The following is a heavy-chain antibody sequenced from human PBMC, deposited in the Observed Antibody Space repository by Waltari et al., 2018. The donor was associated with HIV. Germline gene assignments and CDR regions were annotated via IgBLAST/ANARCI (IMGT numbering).Heavy chain of an antibody. V-gene: IGHV3-15*01. CDR1: GFTFSNAW. Sequence: EVQLVESGGGLVKPGGSLRLSGGASGFTFSNAWMSWVCQAPGKGLEWVGRIKSKTDGGTTDYAAPVKGRFTISRDDSKNTLYLQMNSLKTEDTAVYYCTTHCSSTSCYLLDYWGQGTLVTVSS. D-gene: IGHD2-2*01. CDR2: IKSKTDGGTT. CDR3: TTHCSSTSCYLLDY. J-gene: IGHJ4*02.